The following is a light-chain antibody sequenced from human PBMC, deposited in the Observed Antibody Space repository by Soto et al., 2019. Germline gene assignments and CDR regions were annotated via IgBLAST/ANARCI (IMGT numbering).Light chain of an antibody. CDR3: QQYKSYST. CDR2: KAS. V-gene: IGKV1-5*03. Sequence: DIQMTQSPSTLSASVGDRVTITCRASQSISSWLAWHQQKPGKAPKLLIYKASSLESGVPSRFSGSGSGTEFTLTISSLQPDDFATYYCQQYKSYSTFGQGTKVDNK. J-gene: IGKJ1*01. CDR1: QSISSW.